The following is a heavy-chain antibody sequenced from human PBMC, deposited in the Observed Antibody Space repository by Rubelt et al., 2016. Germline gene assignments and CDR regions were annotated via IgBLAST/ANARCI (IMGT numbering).Heavy chain of an antibody. CDR1: GGSISSSSYY. CDR3: ARVAARPFLLDY. V-gene: IGHV4-39*07. CDR2: IYYSGST. Sequence: QVQLQESGPGLVKPSETLSLTCTVSGGSISSSSYYWGWIRQPPGKGLAWIGSIYYSGSTYYNPSLKSRVTISVDTSKNQFSLKLSSVTAADTAVYYCARVAARPFLLDYWGQGTLVTVSS. J-gene: IGHJ4*02. D-gene: IGHD6-6*01.